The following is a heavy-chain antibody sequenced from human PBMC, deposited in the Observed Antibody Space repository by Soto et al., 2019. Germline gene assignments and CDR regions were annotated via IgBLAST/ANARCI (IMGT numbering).Heavy chain of an antibody. CDR1: GGTFSSYA. J-gene: IGHJ5*02. CDR2: IIPIFGTA. Sequence: QVQLVQSGAEVKKPGSSVKVSCKASGGTFSSYAISWVRQAPGQGLEWMGGIIPIFGTANYAQKFQGRVTITADESTSTAYMELSSLRSEDTAVYYCARAGLTYYYDSSGYRWFDPWGQGALVTVSS. D-gene: IGHD3-22*01. CDR3: ARAGLTYYYDSSGYRWFDP. V-gene: IGHV1-69*01.